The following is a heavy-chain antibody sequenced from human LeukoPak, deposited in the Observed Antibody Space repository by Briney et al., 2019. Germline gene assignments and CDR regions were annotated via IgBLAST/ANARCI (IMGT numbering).Heavy chain of an antibody. CDR3: ARASGDYLVGY. CDR2: ISSSSNYI. Sequence: GGSLRLSCAASGFTFSTYSMNWVRQAPGKGLEWVSCISSSSNYIYYADSVKGRFTISRDNAKNSLYLQMNSLRAEDTAVYYCARASGDYLVGYWGQGTLVTVSS. CDR1: GFTFSTYS. D-gene: IGHD4-17*01. J-gene: IGHJ4*02. V-gene: IGHV3-21*01.